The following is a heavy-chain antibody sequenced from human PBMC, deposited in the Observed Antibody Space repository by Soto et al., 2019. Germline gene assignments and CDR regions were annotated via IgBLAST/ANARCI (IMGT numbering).Heavy chain of an antibody. CDR1: GGSVSSDTHY. Sequence: QVQLQESGPRLVKPSETVSLTCTVSGGSVSSDTHYWSWIRLPPGKRLEWIGFIYSSGSTNYNPSLKGRVTMSVDTSKNRCSLKLRSVIVADTAVYNCARFVRSCSGTTCYTRADVWGQGTTVSVSS. D-gene: IGHD2-2*02. CDR3: ARFVRSCSGTTCYTRADV. V-gene: IGHV4-61*01. CDR2: IYSSGST. J-gene: IGHJ6*02.